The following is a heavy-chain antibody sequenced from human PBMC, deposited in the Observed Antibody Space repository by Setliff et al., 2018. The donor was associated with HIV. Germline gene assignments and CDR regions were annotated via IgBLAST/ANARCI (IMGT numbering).Heavy chain of an antibody. V-gene: IGHV1-69*13. CDR3: ARDQGIAAAGTTPSYYYYYYMDV. CDR1: GGTFSSYA. Sequence: SVKVSCKASGGTFSSYAISWVRQAPGQGLEWMGGIIPIFGTANYAQKFQGRVTITADESTSTAYMELSSLRSEDTAVYYCARDQGIAAAGTTPSYYYYYYMDVWGNGTTVTVSS. D-gene: IGHD6-13*01. CDR2: IIPIFGTA. J-gene: IGHJ6*03.